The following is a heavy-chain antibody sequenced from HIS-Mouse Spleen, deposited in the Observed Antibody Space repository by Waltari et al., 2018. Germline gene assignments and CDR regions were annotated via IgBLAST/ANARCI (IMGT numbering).Heavy chain of an antibody. CDR3: AREPRAAAGNWFDP. CDR1: GFTLSSYA. J-gene: IGHJ5*02. Sequence: QGQLVESGGGVVQSGRSLRLSCAASGFTLSSYAMHWLRPAPGKGLEWVAVISYDGSNKYYADSVKGRFTISRDNSKNTLYLQMNSLRAEDTAVYYCAREPRAAAGNWFDPWGQGTLVTVSS. D-gene: IGHD6-13*01. V-gene: IGHV3-30-3*01. CDR2: ISYDGSNK.